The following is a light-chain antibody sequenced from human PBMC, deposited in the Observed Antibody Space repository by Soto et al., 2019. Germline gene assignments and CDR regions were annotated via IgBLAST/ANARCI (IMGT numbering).Light chain of an antibody. CDR3: LQGYNTFWT. V-gene: IGKV1-39*01. J-gene: IGKJ1*01. Sequence: DIQLTQSPSTVSASVGDRVNITCRASQPIGTSLHWYQQRAGKAPKVLISSASRLQSGVSSRFSGSGSGTHFTLTISSLRPEDSATYYCLQGYNTFWTFGQGTKVDIK. CDR1: QPIGTS. CDR2: SAS.